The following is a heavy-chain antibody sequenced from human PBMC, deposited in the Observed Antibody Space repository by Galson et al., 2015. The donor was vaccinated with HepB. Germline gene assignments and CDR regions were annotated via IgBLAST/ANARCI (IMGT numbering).Heavy chain of an antibody. Sequence: SVKVSCKASGGIFNSYAINWIRQAPGHGREWMGGIIVVLGTTHYAQKFQGSVTITADESTNTVFMDLTSLESEDTAVYYCATAANDGCPGIYFDNWGQGTQVAVSS. CDR1: GGIFNSYA. J-gene: IGHJ4*02. CDR2: IIVVLGTT. D-gene: IGHD5-12*01. V-gene: IGHV1-69*13. CDR3: ATAANDGCPGIYFDN.